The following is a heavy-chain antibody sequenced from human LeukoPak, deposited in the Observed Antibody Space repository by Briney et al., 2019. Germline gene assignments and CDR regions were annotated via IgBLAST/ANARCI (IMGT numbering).Heavy chain of an antibody. CDR2: IYYSGSA. CDR3: ARLTSGHFDY. V-gene: IGHV4-39*01. Sequence: SETLSLTCTVSGGSISRSSYYWGWIRQPPGKGLEWIATIYYSGSANYNPSLKSRVTISADTSKNQFSLKLSSVTAADTAVYYCARLTSGHFDYWGQGTLVTVSS. CDR1: GGSISRSSYY. D-gene: IGHD3-10*01. J-gene: IGHJ4*02.